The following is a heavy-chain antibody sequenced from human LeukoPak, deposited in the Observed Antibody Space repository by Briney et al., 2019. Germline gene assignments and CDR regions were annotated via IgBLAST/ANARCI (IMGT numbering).Heavy chain of an antibody. CDR1: GFTFRNYA. J-gene: IGHJ4*02. V-gene: IGHV3-23*01. CDR3: AKGIQWELPLEY. D-gene: IGHD1-26*01. Sequence: PVGSLRLSCAASGFTFRNYAMSWVRQAPGKGLEWVSVISGRGDKTYYAGSAKGRFTISRDNSKNTLYLQMNSLRDVDTAIYYCAKGIQWELPLEYWGQGTLVTVSS. CDR2: ISGRGDKT.